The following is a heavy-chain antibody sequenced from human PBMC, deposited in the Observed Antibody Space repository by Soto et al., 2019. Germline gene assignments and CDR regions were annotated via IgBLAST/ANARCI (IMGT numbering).Heavy chain of an antibody. V-gene: IGHV4-31*03. D-gene: IGHD1-26*01. J-gene: IGHJ3*02. CDR2: IYHTGAA. CDR3: ARDVISPATSEAFDI. Sequence: QVQLQESGPGLVKPSQTLSVTCTVSGGSLSSDNFFWSWVRQHPETGLEWVGYIYHTGAAYYHTSLKSRLTISLDTSKNRFSLSLISVTAADTAVYYCARDVISPATSEAFDIWGQGTMVTVSS. CDR1: GGSLSSDNFF.